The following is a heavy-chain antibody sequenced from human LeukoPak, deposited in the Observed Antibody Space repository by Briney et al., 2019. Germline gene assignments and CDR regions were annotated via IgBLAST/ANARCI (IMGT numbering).Heavy chain of an antibody. CDR1: GGSISSSSYY. V-gene: IGHV4-39*01. Sequence: SETLSLTCTVSGGSISSSSYYWGWIRQPPGKGLEWIGSIYYSGSGRTYYNPSLKSRVTISVDTSKNQFSLKLSSVTAADTALFYCARHPSSGWTFFDYWGQGTLVTVSS. J-gene: IGHJ4*02. CDR2: IYYSGSGRT. D-gene: IGHD6-19*01. CDR3: ARHPSSGWTFFDY.